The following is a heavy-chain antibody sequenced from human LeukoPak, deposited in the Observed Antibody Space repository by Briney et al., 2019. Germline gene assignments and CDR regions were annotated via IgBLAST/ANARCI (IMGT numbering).Heavy chain of an antibody. D-gene: IGHD6-19*01. J-gene: IGHJ4*02. CDR3: AKTFNSGCLLGDY. V-gene: IGHV1-2*06. CDR2: INPTSGGT. Sequence: ASVRVSCKASGYAFTNYYIHWVRQAPGQGLEWMGRINPTSGGTNYAQKFQGRVTMTRDTSISTAYMELSSLRSDDTAVYYCAKTFNSGCLLGDYWGQGTLVTVSS. CDR1: GYAFTNYY.